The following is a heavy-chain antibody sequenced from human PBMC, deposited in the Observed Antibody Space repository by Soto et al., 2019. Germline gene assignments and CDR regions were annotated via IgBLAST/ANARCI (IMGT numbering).Heavy chain of an antibody. CDR2: ISSNGGST. J-gene: IGHJ4*02. CDR3: VKESDYGDYLFDY. CDR1: GFTFSSYA. Sequence: GGSLRLSCSASGFTFSSYAMHWVRQAPGKGLEYVSAISSNGGSTYYADSVKGRFTISRDNSKNTLYLQMSSLRAEDTAVYYCVKESDYGDYLFDYWGQGXLVTVHS. D-gene: IGHD4-17*01. V-gene: IGHV3-64D*06.